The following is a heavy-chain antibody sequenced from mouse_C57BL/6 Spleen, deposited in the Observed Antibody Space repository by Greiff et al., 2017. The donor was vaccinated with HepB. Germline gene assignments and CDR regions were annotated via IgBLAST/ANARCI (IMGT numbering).Heavy chain of an antibody. CDR3: AKTDRLYYYGSSYWFAY. CDR1: GFSLTSYG. CDR2: IWGDGST. Sequence: VQGVESGPGLVAPSQSLSITCTVSGFSLTSYGVSWVRQPPGKGLEWLGVIWGDGSTNYHSALISRLSISKDNSKSQVFLKLNSLQTDDTATYYCAKTDRLYYYGSSYWFAYWGQGTLVTVSA. V-gene: IGHV2-3*01. D-gene: IGHD1-1*01. J-gene: IGHJ3*01.